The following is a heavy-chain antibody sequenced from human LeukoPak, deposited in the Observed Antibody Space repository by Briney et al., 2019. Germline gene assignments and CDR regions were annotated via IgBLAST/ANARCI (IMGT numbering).Heavy chain of an antibody. CDR1: GDSISSGDYS. V-gene: IGHV4-30-2*01. Sequence: SETLSLTCAVSGDSISSGDYSWSWIRQPPGRGLEWIGSIYHSGSTYYNSSLKSRVTISVDTSKNQFSLKLSSVTAADTAVYYCARDGLWIQNAFDIWGQGTMVTVSS. J-gene: IGHJ3*02. CDR3: ARDGLWIQNAFDI. CDR2: IYHSGST. D-gene: IGHD5-18*01.